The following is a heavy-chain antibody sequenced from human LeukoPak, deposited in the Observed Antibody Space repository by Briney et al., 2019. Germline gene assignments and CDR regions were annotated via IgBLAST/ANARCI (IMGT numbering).Heavy chain of an antibody. CDR2: IRYDGSNK. CDR1: GFTFSSYA. V-gene: IGHV3-30*02. J-gene: IGHJ4*02. Sequence: GGSLRLSCAASGFTFSSYAMHWVRQAPGKGLEWVALIRYDGSNKYYADSVKGRFTISRDNSKNTLYLQMNSLRAEDAAVYYCATEGSFDYWGQGTLVTVSS. CDR3: ATEGSFDY.